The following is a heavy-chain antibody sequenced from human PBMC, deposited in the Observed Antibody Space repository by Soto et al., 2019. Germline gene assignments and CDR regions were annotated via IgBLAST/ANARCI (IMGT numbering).Heavy chain of an antibody. V-gene: IGHV1-69*13. Sequence: SVKVSCKASGGTFSSYAISWVRQAPGQGLEWMGGIIPIFDTANYAQKFQGRVTITADESTSTAYMELSSLRSEDTAVYYCARVPDPRIAVAVNYWGQGTLVTVSS. J-gene: IGHJ4*02. D-gene: IGHD6-19*01. CDR2: IIPIFDTA. CDR1: GGTFSSYA. CDR3: ARVPDPRIAVAVNY.